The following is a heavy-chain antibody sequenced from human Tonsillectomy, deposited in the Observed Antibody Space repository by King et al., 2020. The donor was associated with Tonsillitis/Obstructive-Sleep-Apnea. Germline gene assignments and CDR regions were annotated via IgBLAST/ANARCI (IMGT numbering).Heavy chain of an antibody. Sequence: QLVQSGGGVVRPGGSLRLSCAASGFTFDDYGMSWFLQAPGKGLEWVSGINWNGGSTGYADSVKGRFTISRDNAKNSLYLQRNSLIAEDTALYYCARGSGYCSSTSCRRFDYWGQGTLVTVSS. D-gene: IGHD2-2*03. CDR3: ARGSGYCSSTSCRRFDY. CDR1: GFTFDDYG. J-gene: IGHJ4*02. CDR2: INWNGGST. V-gene: IGHV3-20*04.